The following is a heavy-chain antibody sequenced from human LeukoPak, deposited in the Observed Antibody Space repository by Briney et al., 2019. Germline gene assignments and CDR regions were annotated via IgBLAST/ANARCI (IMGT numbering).Heavy chain of an antibody. CDR3: ARGRQGGRTVTNY. V-gene: IGHV4-30-2*01. J-gene: IGHJ4*02. CDR2: INHSGST. D-gene: IGHD4-17*01. CDR1: GGSISSGGYS. Sequence: SQTLSLTCAVSGGSISSGGYSWSWIRQPPGKGLEWIGEINHSGSTNYNPSLKSRVTISVDTSKNQFSLKLSSVTAADTAVYYCARGRQGGRTVTNYWGQGTLVTVSS.